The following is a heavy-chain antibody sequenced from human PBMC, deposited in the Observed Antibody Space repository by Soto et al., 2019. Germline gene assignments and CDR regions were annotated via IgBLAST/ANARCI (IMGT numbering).Heavy chain of an antibody. J-gene: IGHJ4*02. CDR2: VIPILDSA. D-gene: IGHD2-2*02. CDR3: ASPRGYRRALFTYFDF. V-gene: IGHV1-69*13. Sequence: SVKVSCKASGGTFSSYSFSWVRQAPGQGLEWMGGVIPILDSAHYAQKFQGRVTITADASTSTAYMDLRSLRSEDTAVYYCASPRGYRRALFTYFDFWGQGSLVTAPQ. CDR1: GGTFSSYS.